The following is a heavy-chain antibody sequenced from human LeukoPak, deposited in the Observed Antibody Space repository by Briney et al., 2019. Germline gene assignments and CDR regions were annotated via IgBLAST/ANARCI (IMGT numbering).Heavy chain of an antibody. Sequence: GGSLRLSCAASGFTFSGYYMAWVRQAPGKGLEWVANIKQDGTEKDYVDSVKGRFTISRDNDENSLYLQMNGLRVEDTAVYFCARETTERAINCWGLGTLVIVSS. J-gene: IGHJ4*02. D-gene: IGHD5-24*01. CDR1: GFTFSGYY. V-gene: IGHV3-7*01. CDR2: IKQDGTEK. CDR3: ARETTERAINC.